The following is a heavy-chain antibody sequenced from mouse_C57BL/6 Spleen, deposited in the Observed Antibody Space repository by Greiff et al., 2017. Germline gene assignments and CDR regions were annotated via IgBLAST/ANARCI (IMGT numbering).Heavy chain of an antibody. J-gene: IGHJ3*01. CDR2: ILPGSGST. CDR3: ARLDYYSNYWFAY. CDR1: GYTFTGYW. Sequence: VQLQQSGAELMKPGASVKLSCKATGYTFTGYWIEWVKQRPGHGLEWIEEILPGSGSTNYNEKFKGKATFTADTSSNTAYMQLSSLTTEDSAIYYCARLDYYSNYWFAYWGQGTLVTVSA. V-gene: IGHV1-9*01. D-gene: IGHD2-5*01.